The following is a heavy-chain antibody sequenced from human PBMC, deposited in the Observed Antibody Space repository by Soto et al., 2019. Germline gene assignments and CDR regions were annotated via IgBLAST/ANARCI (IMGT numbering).Heavy chain of an antibody. CDR1: GFTFTSSA. CDR3: AADLPSLGPGTPNYYYYYMDV. Sequence: SVKVSCKASGFTFTSSAMQWVRQARGQRLEWIGWIVVGSGNTNYAQKLQERVTITRDMSTSTAYMELSSLRSEDTAVYYCAADLPSLGPGTPNYYYYYMDVWAKGPRSPLL. D-gene: IGHD1-1*01. CDR2: IVVGSGNT. J-gene: IGHJ6*03. V-gene: IGHV1-58*02.